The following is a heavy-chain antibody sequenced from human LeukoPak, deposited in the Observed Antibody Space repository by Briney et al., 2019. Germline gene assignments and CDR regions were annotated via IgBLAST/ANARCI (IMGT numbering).Heavy chain of an antibody. V-gene: IGHV5-51*01. D-gene: IGHD5-18*01. CDR3: ARRGEAMDPFDY. CDR2: IYPGDSDT. Sequence: GESLKISCKGSGYSFTSNWIGWVRQMPGKGLEWMGIIYPGDSDTTYSPSFQGQVTISADKSINTAYLQWSSLKASDTAIYYCARRGEAMDPFDYWGQGTLVTVSS. J-gene: IGHJ4*02. CDR1: GYSFTSNW.